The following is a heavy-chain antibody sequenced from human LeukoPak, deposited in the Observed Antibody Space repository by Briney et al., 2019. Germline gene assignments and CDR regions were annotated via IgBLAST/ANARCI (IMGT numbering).Heavy chain of an antibody. CDR3: AKDLQDYDFWSGLGGGYYYYYGMDV. J-gene: IGHJ6*02. D-gene: IGHD3-3*01. Sequence: GRSLRLSCAASGFTFSSYGMHWVRQAPGKGLEWVAVISYDGSNKYYADSVKGRFTISRDNSKNTLYLQMTSLRAEDTAVYYCAKDLQDYDFWSGLGGGYYYYYGMDVWGQGTTVTVSS. V-gene: IGHV3-30*18. CDR1: GFTFSSYG. CDR2: ISYDGSNK.